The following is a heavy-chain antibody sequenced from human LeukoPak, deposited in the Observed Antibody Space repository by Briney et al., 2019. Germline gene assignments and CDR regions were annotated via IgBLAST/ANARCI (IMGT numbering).Heavy chain of an antibody. CDR2: INPNSGDT. J-gene: IGHJ3*02. V-gene: IGHV1-2*02. Sequence: ASVKVSCKASGYTFIGYYIHWVRQAPGQGLEWMGWINPNSGDTNYSQKFQGGVTMTSDTSISTAYMELSRLRSDDTAEYYCARVLAPRAFDIWGQGTMVTVSS. CDR3: ARVLAPRAFDI. CDR1: GYTFIGYY.